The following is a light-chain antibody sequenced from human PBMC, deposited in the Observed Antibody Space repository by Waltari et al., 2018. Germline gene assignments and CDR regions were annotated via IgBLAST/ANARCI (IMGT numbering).Light chain of an antibody. CDR2: DAS. Sequence: EVVFTQSPATLSLSPGDRATLSCRASQNVINFLAWYQQKPGRAPRLLIYDASQRATGIPARFSGRGSGTDFTLTISSLEPEDFAVYYCQQHRNWPITFGQGTRLDIQ. J-gene: IGKJ5*01. CDR1: QNVINF. V-gene: IGKV3-11*01. CDR3: QQHRNWPIT.